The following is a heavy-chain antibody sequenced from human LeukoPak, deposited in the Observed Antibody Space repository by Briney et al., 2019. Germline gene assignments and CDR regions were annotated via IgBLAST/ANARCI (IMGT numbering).Heavy chain of an antibody. CDR1: GYTFTGYY. Sequence: ASVKVSCKASGYTFTGYYMHWVRQAPGQGLEWMGWINPNSGGTNYAQKFQGRVTMTRDTSISTAYMGLSRLRSDDTAVYYCAREEVVVAATGYFQHWGQGTLVTVSS. J-gene: IGHJ1*01. D-gene: IGHD2-15*01. CDR2: INPNSGGT. V-gene: IGHV1-2*02. CDR3: AREEVVVAATGYFQH.